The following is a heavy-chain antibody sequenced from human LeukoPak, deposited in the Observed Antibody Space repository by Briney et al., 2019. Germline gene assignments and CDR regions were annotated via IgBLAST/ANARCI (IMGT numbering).Heavy chain of an antibody. V-gene: IGHV4-38-2*01. J-gene: IGHJ3*02. D-gene: IGHD3-3*01. Sequence: SETLSLTCAVSGYSISSGYYWGWIRQPPGKGLEWIGSIYHSGSTYYNPSLKSRVTISVDTSKHQFSLKLSSVTAADTAVYYCARLASITIFGVVIRGAFDIWGQGTMVTVSS. CDR1: GYSISSGYY. CDR2: IYHSGST. CDR3: ARLASITIFGVVIRGAFDI.